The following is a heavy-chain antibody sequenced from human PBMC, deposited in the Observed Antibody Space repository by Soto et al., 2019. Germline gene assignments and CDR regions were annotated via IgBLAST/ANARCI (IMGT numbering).Heavy chain of an antibody. D-gene: IGHD6-25*01. Sequence: QVQLQESGPGLVKPSETLSLTCTVSGGSISSYYWSWIRQPPGKGLEWIGYIYYSGSTNYNPSLTRLSTISVDTSKNQFSLKLSSVAAADTAVYYCARRYGSGFDYWGQGTLVTVSS. CDR3: ARRYGSGFDY. CDR1: GGSISSYY. V-gene: IGHV4-59*08. CDR2: IYYSGST. J-gene: IGHJ4*02.